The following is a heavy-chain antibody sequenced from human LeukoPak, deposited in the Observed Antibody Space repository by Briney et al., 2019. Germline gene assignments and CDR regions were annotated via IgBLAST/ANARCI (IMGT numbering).Heavy chain of an antibody. Sequence: PGGSLRLSCAASGFTFSSHWMSWVRQAPGKGLEWVANIKQDGSEKYYVDSVKGRFTISRDNAKNSLYLQMNSLRAEDTAVYYCERAWVIVVLPAAKHFNWFAPWGQGPLVTV. V-gene: IGHV3-7*01. CDR3: ERAWVIVVLPAAKHFNWFAP. CDR2: IKQDGSEK. CDR1: GFTFSSHW. J-gene: IGHJ5*02. D-gene: IGHD2-2*01.